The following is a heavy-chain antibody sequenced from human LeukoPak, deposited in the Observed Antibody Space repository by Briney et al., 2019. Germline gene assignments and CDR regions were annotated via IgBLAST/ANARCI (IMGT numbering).Heavy chain of an antibody. Sequence: SETLSLTCSVSGGSISSYYWNWIRQPAGKGLEWIGRIYTSGSTNYNPSLKSRVTMSLDTSKNQFSLRLTSVTAADTAVYFCASESSVIYQAADYWGQGTLVTVSS. CDR3: ASESSVIYQAADY. CDR2: IYTSGST. CDR1: GGSISSYY. J-gene: IGHJ4*02. D-gene: IGHD2-21*01. V-gene: IGHV4-4*07.